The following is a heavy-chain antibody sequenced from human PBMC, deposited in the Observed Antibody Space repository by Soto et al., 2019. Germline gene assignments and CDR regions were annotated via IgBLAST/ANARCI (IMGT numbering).Heavy chain of an antibody. Sequence: SETLSLTCTVSGGSISSGVYYWSWIRQHPGKGLEWIGYIYYSGSTYYNPSLKSRVTISVDTSKNQFSLKLSSVTAADTAVYYCAREQPYYDSSGSTRWFDPWGQGTLVTVSS. CDR2: IYYSGST. J-gene: IGHJ5*02. D-gene: IGHD3-22*01. CDR1: GGSISSGVYY. CDR3: AREQPYYDSSGSTRWFDP. V-gene: IGHV4-31*03.